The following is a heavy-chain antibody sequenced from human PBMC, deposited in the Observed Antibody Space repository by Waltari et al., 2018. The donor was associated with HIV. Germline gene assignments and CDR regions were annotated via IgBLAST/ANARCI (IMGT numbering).Heavy chain of an antibody. V-gene: IGHV3-74*01. CDR2: IKSEGSST. CDR1: GFTFSTDW. J-gene: IGHJ4*02. D-gene: IGHD1-7*01. Sequence: EVQLVESGGGLVQPGGSLRLSCAASGFTFSTDWTSWVRQAPGRGLVWVSRIKSEGSSTGYADSVKGRFTISRDNAKNTLYLQMNSLRAEDTAVYYCARAGRDGKLPPDYWGQGTLVAVSS. CDR3: ARAGRDGKLPPDY.